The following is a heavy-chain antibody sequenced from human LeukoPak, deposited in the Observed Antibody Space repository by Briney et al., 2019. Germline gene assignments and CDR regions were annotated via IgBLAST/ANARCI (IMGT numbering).Heavy chain of an antibody. V-gene: IGHV4-59*01. D-gene: IGHD3-10*01. Sequence: SETLSLTCTVSHGSISGFYWNWIRQSPGKGLEWIGYIYYDGNTNYNPSLQSRVSISINTSKRQLSLKLDSVTAADTAVYYCARRTLVRGVVGNWFDPWGQGVPVTVSS. CDR1: HGSISGFY. CDR3: ARRTLVRGVVGNWFDP. J-gene: IGHJ5*02. CDR2: IYYDGNT.